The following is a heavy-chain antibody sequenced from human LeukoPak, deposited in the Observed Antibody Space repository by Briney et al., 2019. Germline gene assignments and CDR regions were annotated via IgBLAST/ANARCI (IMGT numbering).Heavy chain of an antibody. Sequence: GGSLRLSCAASGFTFSSSAMNWVRQVPGKGLEWVSSINNVVSHIYYADSVKGRFTISRDNSKNTLYLQMNSLRAEDTAVYYCARAVGYSYPPFDYWGQGTLVTVSS. CDR2: INNVVSHI. CDR3: ARAVGYSYPPFDY. J-gene: IGHJ4*02. D-gene: IGHD5-18*01. V-gene: IGHV3-21*04. CDR1: GFTFSSSA.